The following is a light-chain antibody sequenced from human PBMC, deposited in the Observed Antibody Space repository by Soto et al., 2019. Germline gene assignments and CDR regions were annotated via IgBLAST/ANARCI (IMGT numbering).Light chain of an antibody. J-gene: IGLJ2*01. CDR2: EVS. CDR3: SSYTTSNTRII. CDR1: SSDVGGYNH. Sequence: QSALTQPASVSGSPGQSITISCTGSSSDVGGYNHVSWYQQHPGKAPKLMIYEVSNRPSGVSNRFSGSKSGNTASLTISGLQAEDEADYSCSSYTTSNTRIIFGGGTKLTVL. V-gene: IGLV2-14*01.